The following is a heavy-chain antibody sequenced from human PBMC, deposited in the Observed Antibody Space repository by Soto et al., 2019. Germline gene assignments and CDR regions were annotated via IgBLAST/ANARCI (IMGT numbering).Heavy chain of an antibody. CDR1: GFTFSDYW. V-gene: IGHV3-74*01. Sequence: EVQLVESGGGLVQPGESLRLSCAASGFTFSDYWIHWVRQAPGKGLVWVSRIKFDGSSANYADSVKGRFTISRDNAKDTVYLQMNSLGAEDTGVYYCARGVRGHYGFDVWGQGTMVTVSS. CDR2: IKFDGSSA. D-gene: IGHD3-10*01. J-gene: IGHJ3*01. CDR3: ARGVRGHYGFDV.